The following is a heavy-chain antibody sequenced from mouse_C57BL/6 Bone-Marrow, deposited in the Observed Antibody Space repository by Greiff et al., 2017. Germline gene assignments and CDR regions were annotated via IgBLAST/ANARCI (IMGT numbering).Heavy chain of an antibody. CDR2: IDPETGGT. J-gene: IGHJ2*01. Sequence: VQLQQSGAELVRPGASVTLSCKASGYTFTDYEMHWVKQTPVHGLEWIGAIDPETGGTAYNQKFKGKAILTADKSYSTAYMELRSLTAEDSAVYYCTRNYYGNSKDYWGQGTTLTVSS. V-gene: IGHV1-15*01. CDR3: TRNYYGNSKDY. D-gene: IGHD1-1*01. CDR1: GYTFTDYE.